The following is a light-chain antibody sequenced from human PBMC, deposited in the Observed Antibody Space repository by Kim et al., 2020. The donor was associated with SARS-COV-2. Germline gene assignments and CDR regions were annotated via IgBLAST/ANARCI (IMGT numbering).Light chain of an antibody. CDR2: DVT. V-gene: IGLV2-11*03. CDR1: SSDVGGYSY. Sequence: GQSVTLSCTGTSSDVGGYSYVSWYQQHPGKAPKLMIYDVTKRPSGVPDRFSGSKSGNTAFLTISGLQADDEADYYCCSFAATYSRLFGGGTQLTVL. J-gene: IGLJ3*02. CDR3: CSFAATYSRL.